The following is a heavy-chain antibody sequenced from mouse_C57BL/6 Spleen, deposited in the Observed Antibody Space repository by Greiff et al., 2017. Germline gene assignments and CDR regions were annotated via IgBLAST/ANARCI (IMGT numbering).Heavy chain of an antibody. J-gene: IGHJ4*01. D-gene: IGHD2-1*01. CDR2: IDPETGGT. V-gene: IGHV1-15*01. Sequence: VQLQQSGAELVRPGASVTLSCKASGYTFTDYEMHWVKQTPVHGLEWIGAIDPETGGTAYNQKFKGKAILTADKSSSTAYMELRSLTSEDSAVYYCTRDYGNFHYAMDYWGQGTSVTVSS. CDR1: GYTFTDYE. CDR3: TRDYGNFHYAMDY.